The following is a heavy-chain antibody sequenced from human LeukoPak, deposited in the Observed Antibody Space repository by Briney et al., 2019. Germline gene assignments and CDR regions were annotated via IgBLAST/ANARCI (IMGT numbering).Heavy chain of an antibody. CDR1: GGTFSSYA. V-gene: IGHV1-69*01. D-gene: IGHD3-10*01. CDR2: IIPIFGTA. CDR3: ARDYMVRGVMGNWFDP. Sequence: GSSVKVSCKAPGGTFSSYAISWVRQAPGQGLEWMGGIIPIFGTANYAQKFQGRVTITADESTSTAYMELSSLRSEDTAVYYCARDYMVRGVMGNWFDPWGQGTLVTVSS. J-gene: IGHJ5*02.